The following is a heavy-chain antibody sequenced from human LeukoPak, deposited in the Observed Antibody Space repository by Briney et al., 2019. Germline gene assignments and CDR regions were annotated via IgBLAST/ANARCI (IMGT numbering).Heavy chain of an antibody. D-gene: IGHD6-19*01. V-gene: IGHV1-69*06. Sequence: ASVKVSCKASGGTFSSYAISWVRQAPGQGLEWMGGIIPIFGTANYAQKFQGRVTITADKSTSTAYMELSSLRSEDMAVYYCARYTGYSSGWYGFDYWGQGTLVTVSS. J-gene: IGHJ4*02. CDR3: ARYTGYSSGWYGFDY. CDR2: IIPIFGTA. CDR1: GGTFSSYA.